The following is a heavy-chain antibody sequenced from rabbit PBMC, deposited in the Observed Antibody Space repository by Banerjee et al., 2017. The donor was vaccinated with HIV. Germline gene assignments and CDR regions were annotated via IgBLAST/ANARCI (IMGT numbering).Heavy chain of an antibody. Sequence: QLKESGGGLVQPGGSLKLSCKASGFDFSSYYMSWVRQAPGKGLEWIGYIDPVFGSTYYASWVNGRFTISSHNAQNTLYLQLNSLTAADTATYFCARRRYDDYGDYNLWGQGTLVTVS. D-gene: IGHD2-1*01. CDR2: IDPVFGST. CDR1: GFDFSSYY. V-gene: IGHV1S7*01. CDR3: ARRRYDDYGDYNL. J-gene: IGHJ4*01.